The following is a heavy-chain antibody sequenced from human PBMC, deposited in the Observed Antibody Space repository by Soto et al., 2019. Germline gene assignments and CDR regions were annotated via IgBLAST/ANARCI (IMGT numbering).Heavy chain of an antibody. CDR3: ARGSGRTYYYDSSGYSYFDY. V-gene: IGHV4-34*01. Sequence: SETLSLTCAVYGGSFSGYYWSWIRQPPGKGLEWIGEINHSGSTNYNPSLKSRVTISVDTSKNQFSLKLSSVTAADTAVYYCARGSGRTYYYDSSGYSYFDYWGQGTLVTVSS. CDR2: INHSGST. D-gene: IGHD3-22*01. CDR1: GGSFSGYY. J-gene: IGHJ4*02.